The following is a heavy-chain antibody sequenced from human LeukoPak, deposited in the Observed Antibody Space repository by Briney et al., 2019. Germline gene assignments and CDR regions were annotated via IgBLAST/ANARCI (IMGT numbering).Heavy chain of an antibody. CDR1: GVSISSGGYS. J-gene: IGHJ3*02. V-gene: IGHV4-30-2*01. Sequence: PSETLSLTCAVSGVSISSGGYSWSWIRQPPGKGLEWIGYIYHSGSTYYNPSLKSRVTISVDRSKNQFSLKLSSVTAADTAVYYCASSYYYDSSGSGGAFDIWGQGQWSPSLQ. D-gene: IGHD3-22*01. CDR2: IYHSGST. CDR3: ASSYYYDSSGSGGAFDI.